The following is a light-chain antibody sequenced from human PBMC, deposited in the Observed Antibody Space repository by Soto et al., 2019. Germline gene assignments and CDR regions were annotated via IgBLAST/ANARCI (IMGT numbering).Light chain of an antibody. Sequence: QSVLTQPASVSGSPGQSITISCTGTSSDVGDRNYVSWYQQFPGKAPKLIISEVNNRPSGISNRFSGSKSGNTASLTVSGLQAEDEADYYCSSYTTIGTWVFGGGTKLTVL. J-gene: IGLJ3*02. V-gene: IGLV2-14*01. CDR2: EVN. CDR3: SSYTTIGTWV. CDR1: SSDVGDRNY.